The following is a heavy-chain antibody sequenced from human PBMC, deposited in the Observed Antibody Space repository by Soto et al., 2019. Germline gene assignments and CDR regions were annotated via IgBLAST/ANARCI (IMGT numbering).Heavy chain of an antibody. V-gene: IGHV3-23*01. CDR3: ANFPTGDSAFDI. CDR2: ISGSGDST. D-gene: IGHD7-27*01. Sequence: GGSLRLSCAASGFTFNNYVMNWVRQAPGKGLEWVSTISGSGDSTYYADSVKGRFTISRDNSKNTLYLQMNSLRAEDTAVYYCANFPTGDSAFDIWGQGTMVTVSS. J-gene: IGHJ3*02. CDR1: GFTFNNYV.